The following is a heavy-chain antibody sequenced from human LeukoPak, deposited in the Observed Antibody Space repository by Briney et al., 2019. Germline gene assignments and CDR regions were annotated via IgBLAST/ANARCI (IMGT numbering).Heavy chain of an antibody. V-gene: IGHV4-59*08. CDR2: IYYSGST. CDR3: ARSYYDSDCYYYYGMDV. Sequence: SETLSLTCTVSGGSISSYYWSWIRQPPGKGLEWIGYIYYSGSTNYNPSLKSRVTISVDTSKNQFSLKLSSVAAADTAVYYCARSYYDSDCYYYYGMDVWGQGTTVTVSS. D-gene: IGHD3-22*01. CDR1: GGSISSYY. J-gene: IGHJ6*02.